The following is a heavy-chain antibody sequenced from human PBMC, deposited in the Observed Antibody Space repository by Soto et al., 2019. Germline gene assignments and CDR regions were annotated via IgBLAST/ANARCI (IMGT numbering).Heavy chain of an antibody. V-gene: IGHV1-46*01. Sequence: QVQLVQSGAEVKKPGASVMVSCKASGYTFTNYYMHWMRQAPGQGLEWIGIINPNGGSTTYAQKLQGRVTMTRDTSTGTVYMELSSQRPEDTAVFYCARSQGRYCTSSSCYNYDYYGMDVWGQGTTVTVS. CDR3: ARSQGRYCTSSSCYNYDYYGMDV. J-gene: IGHJ6*02. D-gene: IGHD2-2*02. CDR2: INPNGGST. CDR1: GYTFTNYY.